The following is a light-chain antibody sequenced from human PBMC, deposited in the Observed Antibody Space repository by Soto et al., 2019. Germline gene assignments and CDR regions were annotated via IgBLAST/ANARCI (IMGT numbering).Light chain of an antibody. V-gene: IGKV3-20*01. CDR2: DGS. J-gene: IGKJ4*01. CDR3: QQYGWSPQT. Sequence: EIVLTQSPGTLSLSPGERATLSCRASQTVRSSYLAWHQKKRGQAPRLLIYDGSSRATGIPDRFSGSGSGTEFTLTISSLEPEDSAVYYCQQYGWSPQTFGGGTRVEIK. CDR1: QTVRSSY.